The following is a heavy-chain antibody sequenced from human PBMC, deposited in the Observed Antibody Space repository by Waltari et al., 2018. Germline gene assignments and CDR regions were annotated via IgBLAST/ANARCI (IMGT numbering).Heavy chain of an antibody. V-gene: IGHV3-30-3*01. D-gene: IGHD6-13*01. CDR1: GFTFSSHA. CDR2: ISYDGSNK. Sequence: QVQLVESGGGVVQPGRSLRPSCAASGFTFSSHATHWVRQAPGKGREWVAVISYDGSNKYYADSVKGRFTISRDNSKNTLYLQMNSLRAEDTAVYYCARFAAAAGYWGQGTLVTVSS. J-gene: IGHJ4*02. CDR3: ARFAAAAGY.